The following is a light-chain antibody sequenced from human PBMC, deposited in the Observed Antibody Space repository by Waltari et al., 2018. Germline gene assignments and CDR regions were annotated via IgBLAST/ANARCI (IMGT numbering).Light chain of an antibody. J-gene: IGLJ3*02. Sequence: QSALIQPASVYGSPGQSITISCTGTSSNIGSYTLVSWYQQYPGKAPKVMIYEVYKRPSGVSNRFSGSKSGNTASLTISGLQAEDETDYYCCSYAGSNSWVFGGGTKVTVL. CDR2: EVY. V-gene: IGLV2-23*02. CDR3: CSYAGSNSWV. CDR1: SSNIGSYTL.